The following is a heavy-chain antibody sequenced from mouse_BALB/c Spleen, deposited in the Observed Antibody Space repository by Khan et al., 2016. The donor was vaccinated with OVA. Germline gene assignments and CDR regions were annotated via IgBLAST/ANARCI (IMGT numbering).Heavy chain of an antibody. J-gene: IGHJ2*01. CDR3: TRIYRSDFDY. CDR1: GYSFTGYF. CDR2: INPHIGET. D-gene: IGHD1-1*01. V-gene: IGHV1-20*02. Sequence: VQLKESGPEVVRPGASVKISCKASGYSFTGYFMNWVMQSPGKSLEWIGRINPHIGETFYNQRFKDKATLTVDESSSTAHMELRSLASEDSAVYYCTRIYRSDFDYWGQGTTLTVSS.